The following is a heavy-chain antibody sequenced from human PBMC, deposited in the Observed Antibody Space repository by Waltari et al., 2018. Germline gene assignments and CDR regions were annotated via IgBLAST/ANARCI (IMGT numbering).Heavy chain of an antibody. CDR2: INHSGST. V-gene: IGHV4-34*01. CDR1: GGSFSGYY. J-gene: IGHJ6*03. CDR3: ARGRGMVRGRREAYYYYYMDV. Sequence: QVQLQQWGAGLLKPSETLSLTCAVYGGSFSGYYWSWIRPPPGKGLGWIGEINHSGSTNYNPSLKSRVTISVDTSKNQFSLKLSSVTAADTAVYYCARGRGMVRGRREAYYYYYMDVWGKGTTVTVSS. D-gene: IGHD3-10*01.